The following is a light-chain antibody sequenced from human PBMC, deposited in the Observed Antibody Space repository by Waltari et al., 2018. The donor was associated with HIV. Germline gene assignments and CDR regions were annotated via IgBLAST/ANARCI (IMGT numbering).Light chain of an antibody. CDR3: QTWDKSTVV. CDR2: QET. CDR1: KLGDKY. V-gene: IGLV3-1*01. J-gene: IGLJ2*01. Sequence: SYELTQSPSVSVSPGQTASITCSGDKLGDKYACWYQQKPGQSPVLVIYQETKRPSGIPERFSGSTSGNTATLTISGTQAMDEADYFCQTWDKSTVVFGGRTKLTVL.